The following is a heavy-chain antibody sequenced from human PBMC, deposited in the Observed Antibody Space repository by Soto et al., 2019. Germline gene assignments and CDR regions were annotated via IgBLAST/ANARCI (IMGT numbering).Heavy chain of an antibody. D-gene: IGHD5-18*01. Sequence: QVQLQESGPGLVKPSETLSLTCTVSGGSISSYYWSWIRQPPGKGLEWIGYIYYSGSTNYNPSLRSRVTISVDTSKNQLSLKLRSVTAADTAVYYCARRYGYSFDYWGQGTLVTVSS. J-gene: IGHJ4*02. CDR2: IYYSGST. CDR1: GGSISSYY. CDR3: ARRYGYSFDY. V-gene: IGHV4-59*08.